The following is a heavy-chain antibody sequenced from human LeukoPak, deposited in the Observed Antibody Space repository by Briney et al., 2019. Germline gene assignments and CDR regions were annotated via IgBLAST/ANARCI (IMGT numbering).Heavy chain of an antibody. D-gene: IGHD2-2*01. Sequence: GGSLRLSCAASGFTFSSYAMSWVRQAPGKGLEWVSAISGSGGSTYYADSVKGRFTVSRDNSKNTLYLQMNSLRAKDTAVYYCAKAGQLPFFDYWGQGTLVTVSS. V-gene: IGHV3-23*01. CDR3: AKAGQLPFFDY. CDR1: GFTFSSYA. CDR2: ISGSGGST. J-gene: IGHJ4*02.